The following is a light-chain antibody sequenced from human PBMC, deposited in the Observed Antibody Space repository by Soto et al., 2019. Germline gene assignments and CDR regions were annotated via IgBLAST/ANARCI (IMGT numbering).Light chain of an antibody. CDR2: GAS. CDR1: QSVSSSY. CDR3: QQYGTSP. J-gene: IGKJ4*01. V-gene: IGKV3-20*01. Sequence: IVLTQSPGTLSLSPGERATLSCRASQSVSSSYLAWYQQKPGQAPRLLIYGASSRATGIPDRFSGSGSGTDFTLTISRLEPEDIAVYYWQQYGTSPFGGGTKVEIK.